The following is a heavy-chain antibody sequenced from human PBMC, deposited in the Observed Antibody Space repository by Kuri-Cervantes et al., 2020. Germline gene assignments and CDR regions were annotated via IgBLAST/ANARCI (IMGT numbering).Heavy chain of an antibody. CDR3: ATSGDLFIVGATKGVDY. CDR1: GGSISSSIYY. J-gene: IGHJ4*02. V-gene: IGHV4-39*01. Sequence: SETLSLTCSVSGGSISSSIYYWGWIRQPPGMGLEWIGSTFYRGATNYNPSLKSRVTISVDPSNNQFSLKLTSVTAADTAVYYCATSGDLFIVGATKGVDYWGQGTLVTVSS. D-gene: IGHD1-26*01. CDR2: TFYRGAT.